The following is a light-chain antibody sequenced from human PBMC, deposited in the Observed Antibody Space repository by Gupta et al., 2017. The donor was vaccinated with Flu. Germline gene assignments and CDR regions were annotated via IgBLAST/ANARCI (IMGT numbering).Light chain of an antibody. J-gene: IGLJ2*01. CDR3: QAWDSLVV. V-gene: IGLV3-1*01. CDR1: KLGDKY. CDR2: QDS. Sequence: SYELTQPPSVSVSPGLTASITCSGDKLGDKYACWYQQKPGQSPVLVIYQDSKRPSGIPERFSGSNSGNTATLTISGTQAMDEADYYCQAWDSLVVFGGGTKLTVL.